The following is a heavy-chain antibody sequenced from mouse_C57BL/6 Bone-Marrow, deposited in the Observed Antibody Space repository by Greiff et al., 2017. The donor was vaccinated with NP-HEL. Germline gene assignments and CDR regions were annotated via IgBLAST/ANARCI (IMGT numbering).Heavy chain of an antibody. CDR1: GFTFSSYA. V-gene: IGHV5-9-1*02. J-gene: IGHJ3*01. Sequence: EVQLMESGEGLVKPGGSLKLSCAASGFTFSSYAMSWVRQTPEKRLEWVAYISSGGDYIYYADTVKGRFTISRDNARNTLYLQMSSLKSEDTAMYYCTRDDDYDVRAYWGQGTLVTVSA. CDR2: ISSGGDYI. D-gene: IGHD2-4*01. CDR3: TRDDDYDVRAY.